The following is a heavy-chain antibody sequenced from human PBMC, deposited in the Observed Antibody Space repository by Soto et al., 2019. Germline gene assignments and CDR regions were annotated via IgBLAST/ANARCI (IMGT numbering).Heavy chain of an antibody. CDR3: AREIEQRPYYCSGLYV. CDR2: IIPIFGTA. D-gene: IGHD1-1*01. J-gene: IGHJ6*02. CDR1: VGTFSSYA. V-gene: IGHV1-69*13. Sequence: SVKVSCKASVGTFSSYAISWVRQAPGQGLEWMGGIIPIFGTANYAQKFQGRVTITADESTSKASMELSSLRSEDTAVYYCAREIEQRPYYCSGLYVCGQGTTVTVAS.